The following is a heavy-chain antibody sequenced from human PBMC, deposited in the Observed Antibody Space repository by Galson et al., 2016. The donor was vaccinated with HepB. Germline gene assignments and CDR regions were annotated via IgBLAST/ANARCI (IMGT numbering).Heavy chain of an antibody. V-gene: IGHV4-59*06. CDR1: NGSFRGYY. Sequence: SETLSLTCAVYNGSFRGYYWSWIRQPPGRGLEWIGYIYYSGSTYYNPSLKSRVIISVDTSKNQFSLKLSSVTAADTAVYYCATARGSGSWGYWGQGTLVTVSS. J-gene: IGHJ4*02. CDR3: ATARGSGSWGY. CDR2: IYYSGST. D-gene: IGHD3-10*01.